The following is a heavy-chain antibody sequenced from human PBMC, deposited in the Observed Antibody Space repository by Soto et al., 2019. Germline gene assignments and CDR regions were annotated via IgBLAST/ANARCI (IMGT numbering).Heavy chain of an antibody. CDR1: GFTLSSFW. V-gene: IGHV3-7*03. CDR2: IKEDGSEK. J-gene: IGHJ4*02. CDR3: ASYRTMGC. Sequence: EVQLVESGGGLVQPGGSLRLSCAASGFTLSSFWMSWVRQAPGKGLEWVASIKEDGSEKTYVDSVKGRFSISRDTAKNALYLQRNSLRAEDAAVYFCASYRTMGCWGQGTPVTVSS. D-gene: IGHD1-26*01.